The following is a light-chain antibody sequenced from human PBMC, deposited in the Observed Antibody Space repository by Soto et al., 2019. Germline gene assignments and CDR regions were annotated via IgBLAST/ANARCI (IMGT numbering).Light chain of an antibody. J-gene: IGLJ1*01. CDR3: QSYDSSLSGYV. CDR2: VNN. Sequence: QSVLTQPPSLSGAPGQRVTISCTGSSSSIGAGYDVHWYQQLPGTAPKLLIYVNNNRPSGVPDRFSGSTSGTSASLAITGLRAEDEADYYCQSYDSSLSGYVFGTGTKATVL. CDR1: SSSIGAGYD. V-gene: IGLV1-40*01.